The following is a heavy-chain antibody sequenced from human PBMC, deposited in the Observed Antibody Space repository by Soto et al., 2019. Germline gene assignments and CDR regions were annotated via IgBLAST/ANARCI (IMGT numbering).Heavy chain of an antibody. Sequence: QVQLQESGPELVKPSGTLSLTCAVSGISISSDMWWTWVRQPPGKGLDWVGEIYQTGSTAYNPSLQSRVAVSIDKSKNQFFLTLTSVTAADTAVYYCATRVFRDRGGGLGYWGQGILVTVSS. CDR2: IYQTGST. J-gene: IGHJ4*02. D-gene: IGHD3-16*01. CDR3: ATRVFRDRGGGLGY. CDR1: GISISSDMW. V-gene: IGHV4-4*02.